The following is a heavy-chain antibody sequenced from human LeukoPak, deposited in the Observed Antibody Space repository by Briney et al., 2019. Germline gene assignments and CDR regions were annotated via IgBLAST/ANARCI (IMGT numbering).Heavy chain of an antibody. CDR2: IYTSGST. CDR1: GGSSNSYY. D-gene: IGHD3-9*01. CDR3: SRRRHTRFWSRKGAAFDI. Sequence: SETLSLTCTVPGGSSNSYYWSWIRQPAGKGLEWIGRIYTSGSTNYNPSLNSRVTMSVDTSKNQFSLKLSSVTAADTAFFFSSRRRHTRFWSRKGAAFDIWGQGTMVTVSS. V-gene: IGHV4-4*07. J-gene: IGHJ3*02.